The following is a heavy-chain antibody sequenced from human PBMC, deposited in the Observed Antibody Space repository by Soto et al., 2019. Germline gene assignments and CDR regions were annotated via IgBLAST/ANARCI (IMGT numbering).Heavy chain of an antibody. CDR2: ISGSGGST. J-gene: IGHJ5*02. CDR1: GFTFSSYA. D-gene: IGHD3-3*01. V-gene: IGHV3-23*01. Sequence: GGSLRLSCAASGFTFSSYAMSWVRQAPGKGLEWVSAISGSGGSTYYADSVKGRFTISRDNSKNTLYLQMNSLRAEDTAVYYCAKDAGNDFWSDPDWFDPWGQGTLVTVSX. CDR3: AKDAGNDFWSDPDWFDP.